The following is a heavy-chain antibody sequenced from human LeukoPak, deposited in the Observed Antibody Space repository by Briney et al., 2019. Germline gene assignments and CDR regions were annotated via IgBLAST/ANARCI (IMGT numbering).Heavy chain of an antibody. CDR1: GFTFSNYW. CDR3: ARLAAAGLYFDY. J-gene: IGHJ4*02. CDR2: INTDGSST. D-gene: IGHD6-13*01. Sequence: GGTLRLSCAASGFTFSNYWMHWVRQAPGKGQVWVSRINTDGSSTSYADSVKGRFTISRDNAKNTLYLQMNSLRAEDTAVYFCARLAAAGLYFDYWGQGTLVTVSS. V-gene: IGHV3-74*01.